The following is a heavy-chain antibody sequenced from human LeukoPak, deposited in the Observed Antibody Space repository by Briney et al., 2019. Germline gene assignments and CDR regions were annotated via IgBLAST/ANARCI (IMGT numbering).Heavy chain of an antibody. V-gene: IGHV1-69*05. Sequence: ASVKVSCKASGGTFSSYAISWVRQAPGQGLEWMGGIIPIFGTANYAQKFQGRVTITTDESTSTAYMELSSLRSEDTAVYYCARGEGLRFLEWLSYFGYWGQGTLVTVSS. CDR3: ARGEGLRFLEWLSYFGY. CDR1: GGTFSSYA. CDR2: IIPIFGTA. J-gene: IGHJ4*02. D-gene: IGHD3-3*01.